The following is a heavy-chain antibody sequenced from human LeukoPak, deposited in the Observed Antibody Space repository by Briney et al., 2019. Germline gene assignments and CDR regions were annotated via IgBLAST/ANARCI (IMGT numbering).Heavy chain of an antibody. CDR1: GFTFSSYW. V-gene: IGHV3-74*01. J-gene: IGHJ5*02. Sequence: TGGSLRLSCAASGFTFSSYWMYWVRQAPGKGLVWVSRINSDGSSTSYADSVKGRFTISRDNSKNTLYLQMNSLRAEDTAVYYCARDPVVADYDFWSGFRNWFDPWGQGTLVTVSS. CDR3: ARDPVVADYDFWSGFRNWFDP. D-gene: IGHD3-3*01. CDR2: INSDGSST.